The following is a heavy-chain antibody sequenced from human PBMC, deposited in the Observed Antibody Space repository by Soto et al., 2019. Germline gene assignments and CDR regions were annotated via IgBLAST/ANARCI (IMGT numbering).Heavy chain of an antibody. CDR3: AIPGHRDGDNYFGN. Sequence: QVQLEQSGTEVKKPGSSVKVSCKASGGTFSNNDITWVRQAPGQGLEWMGRITPKLNLVKYGQKFQGRVTITADKSRTTSYMDLSGLRSEDTAVYYCAIPGHRDGDNYFGNWGQGTLVTVSS. V-gene: IGHV1-69*02. CDR1: GGTFSNND. J-gene: IGHJ4*02. CDR2: ITPKLNLV.